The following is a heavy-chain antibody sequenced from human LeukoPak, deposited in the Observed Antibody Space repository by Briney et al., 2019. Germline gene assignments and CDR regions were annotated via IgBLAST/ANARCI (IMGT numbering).Heavy chain of an antibody. D-gene: IGHD6-13*01. Sequence: SQTLSLTCAISGDSVFSNNAAWNWIRQSPSRGLEWLGRTYYRSTWYDDYVVSVRSRLTITPDISKNQVSLQLNSVTPEDTAVYYCTREVAGTGGFDYWGQGITVTVSS. CDR1: GDSVFSNNAA. CDR2: TYYRSTWYD. V-gene: IGHV6-1*01. J-gene: IGHJ4*02. CDR3: TREVAGTGGFDY.